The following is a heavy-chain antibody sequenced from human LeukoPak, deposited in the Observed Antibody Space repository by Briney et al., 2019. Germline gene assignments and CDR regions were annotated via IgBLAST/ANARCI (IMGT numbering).Heavy chain of an antibody. CDR3: ARLPGY. V-gene: IGHV4-34*01. Sequence: SETLSLTCAVYGGSFSGYYWSWIRQPPGKGLEWIGEINHSGSTYYNPSLKSRVTISVDTSKNQFSLKLSSVTAADTAVYYCARLPGYWGQGTLVTVSS. CDR2: INHSGST. J-gene: IGHJ4*02. CDR1: GGSFSGYY.